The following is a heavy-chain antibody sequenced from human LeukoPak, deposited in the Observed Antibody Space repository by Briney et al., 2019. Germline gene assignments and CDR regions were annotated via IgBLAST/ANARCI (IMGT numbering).Heavy chain of an antibody. CDR1: GFTFSSAA. CDR2: ITGSDDAT. Sequence: QPGGSLGLSCAASGFTFSSAAMTWVCQAPGKGLEWVSTITGSDDATYYADSVKGRFTISRDFSRNTVGLQMNSLRTEDTAIYYCAKGPQLYSGYHPDYWGQGTLVTVSS. V-gene: IGHV3-23*01. J-gene: IGHJ4*02. CDR3: AKGPQLYSGYHPDY. D-gene: IGHD5-12*01.